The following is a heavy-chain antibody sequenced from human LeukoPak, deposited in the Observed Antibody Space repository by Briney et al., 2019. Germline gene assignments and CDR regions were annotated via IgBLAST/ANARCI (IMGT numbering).Heavy chain of an antibody. V-gene: IGHV3-30*02. D-gene: IGHD3-9*01. Sequence: PGGSLRLSCVASGFAFSTYGMHWVRQAPGKGLEWAAYVRSDGSHDSYADSVTGRFTISRDNSKNTLFLQMNSLRAEDTSMYYCAKDARSFDWLFDHWGQGILVTVSS. CDR2: VRSDGSHD. CDR3: AKDARSFDWLFDH. CDR1: GFAFSTYG. J-gene: IGHJ4*02.